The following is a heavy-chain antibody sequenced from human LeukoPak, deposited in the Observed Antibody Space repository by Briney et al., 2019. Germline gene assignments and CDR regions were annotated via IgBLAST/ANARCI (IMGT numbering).Heavy chain of an antibody. CDR2: MYLSGTT. Sequence: SGTLSLTCTVSRDSINSLDLWSWVRQPPGKGLEWIGEMYLSGTTHANPSVKSRVTISIDKSKNQFFLNLSSVTAADTAVYYCARQTMVRGVIISLPGWFDPWGQGTLVTVSS. V-gene: IGHV4-4*02. D-gene: IGHD3-10*01. CDR1: RDSINSLDL. J-gene: IGHJ5*02. CDR3: ARQTMVRGVIISLPGWFDP.